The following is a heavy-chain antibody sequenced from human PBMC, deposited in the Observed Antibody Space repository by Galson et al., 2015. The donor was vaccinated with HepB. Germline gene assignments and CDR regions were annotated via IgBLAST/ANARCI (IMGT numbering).Heavy chain of an antibody. J-gene: IGHJ6*02. CDR3: ARPQKFTADTAMVNDYYYGMDV. V-gene: IGHV1-69*13. CDR1: GGTFSSYA. Sequence: SVKVSCKASGGTFSSYAISWVRQAPGQGLEWMGGIIPIFGTANYAQKFQGRVTITADESTSTAYMELTSLRSEDTAVYYCARPQKFTADTAMVNDYYYGMDVWGQGTTVTVSS. D-gene: IGHD5-18*01. CDR2: IIPIFGTA.